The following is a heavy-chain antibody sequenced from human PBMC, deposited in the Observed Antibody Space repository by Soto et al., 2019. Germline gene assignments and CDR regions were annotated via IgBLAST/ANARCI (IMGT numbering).Heavy chain of an antibody. J-gene: IGHJ5*02. CDR2: IYHSGSA. CDR3: ARVPRIAAAGKGWWFDP. Sequence: SETLSLTCAVSGGSISSGTYSWSWIRQPPGKGLEWIGYIYHSGSAYYSPSLESRVTVSVDRSKNQFSLKLSSVTAADTAVYYCARVPRIAAAGKGWWFDPWGQGTLVTAPQ. D-gene: IGHD6-13*01. CDR1: GGSISSGTYS. V-gene: IGHV4-30-2*01.